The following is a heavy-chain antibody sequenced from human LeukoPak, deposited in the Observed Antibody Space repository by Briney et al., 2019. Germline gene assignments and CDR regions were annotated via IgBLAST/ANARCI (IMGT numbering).Heavy chain of an antibody. CDR3: ARERQYYFDY. V-gene: IGHV3-53*01. CDR2: IYSGGST. Sequence: PGGSLRLSCAASGFTVSRNYMRWVRQAPGKGLEWVSVIYSGGSTYYADSVKGRFTISRDNSKNTLYLQMNSRRAEDTAVYYCARERQYYFDYWGQGTLVTVSS. CDR1: GFTVSRNY. J-gene: IGHJ4*02.